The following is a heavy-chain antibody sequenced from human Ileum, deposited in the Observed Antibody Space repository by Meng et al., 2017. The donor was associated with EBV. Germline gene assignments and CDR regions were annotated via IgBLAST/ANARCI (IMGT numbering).Heavy chain of an antibody. CDR1: GFTFSSYG. Sequence: VQLVESGGGLVARGGSLRLACAASGFTFSSYGMHWVRQAPGKGPVWVPRICHDESTMNYADSVKGRFTISRDNAKNTVYLQMNSLRPEDTAVYYCIRDFREADYWGQGTLVTVSS. CDR3: IRDFREADY. D-gene: IGHD3-10*01. V-gene: IGHV3-74*01. J-gene: IGHJ4*02. CDR2: ICHDESTM.